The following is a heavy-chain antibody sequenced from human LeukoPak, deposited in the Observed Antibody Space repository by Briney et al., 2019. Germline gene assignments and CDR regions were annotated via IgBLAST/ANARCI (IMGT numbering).Heavy chain of an antibody. CDR3: ARVVDGGADYRGDY. D-gene: IGHD4-11*01. CDR1: GFTFTTYG. Sequence: HAGGSLRLSCAASGFTFTTYGMHWVRQAPGKGLVWVSRIMSDGRSTYADSVKGRFTISRDTAKNSLYLQMNSLRAEDTAVYYCARVVDGGADYRGDYWGQGTLVTVSS. J-gene: IGHJ4*02. CDR2: IMSDGRST. V-gene: IGHV3-74*01.